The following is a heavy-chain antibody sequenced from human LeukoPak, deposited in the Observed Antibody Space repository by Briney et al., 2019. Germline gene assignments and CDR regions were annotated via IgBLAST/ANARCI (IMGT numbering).Heavy chain of an antibody. V-gene: IGHV4-39*01. CDR3: ARLITMVRGVIDY. D-gene: IGHD3-10*01. CDR1: GGSISSSSYY. Sequence: SETLSLTCTVSGGSISSSSYYWGWIRQPPGKGLEWIGSIYYSGSTYYNPSPKSRVTISVDTSKNQFSLKLSSVTAADTAVYYCARLITMVRGVIDYWGQGTLVTVSS. J-gene: IGHJ4*02. CDR2: IYYSGST.